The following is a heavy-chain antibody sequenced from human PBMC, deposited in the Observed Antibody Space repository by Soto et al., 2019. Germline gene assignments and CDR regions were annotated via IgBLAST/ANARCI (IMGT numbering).Heavy chain of an antibody. CDR3: ARGRETYSSSWYVD. Sequence: QVQLQQWGAGLLKPSETLSLSCAVYGGSGSFSGYLWSWIRQPPGNGLEWIGEINHSGGTNYNPSLKSRVTISVDTSKNQFSLELSSVTAADTAVYYFARGRETYSSSWYVDLGQGTLVTVSS. CDR2: INHSGGT. D-gene: IGHD6-13*01. J-gene: IGHJ4*02. CDR1: GGSGSFSGYL. V-gene: IGHV4-34*01.